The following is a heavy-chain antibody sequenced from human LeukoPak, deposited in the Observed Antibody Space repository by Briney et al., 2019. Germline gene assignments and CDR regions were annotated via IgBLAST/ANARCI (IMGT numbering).Heavy chain of an antibody. J-gene: IGHJ4*02. CDR3: ARDNGDYVVDY. D-gene: IGHD4-17*01. V-gene: IGHV4-61*02. CDR1: GGSISSGSYY. Sequence: PSQTLSLTCTVSGGSISSGSYYWSWNRQPAGKGLEWIGRIYTSGSTNYNPSLKSRVTMSVDTSKNQFSLTLSSVTAADTAVYYCARDNGDYVVDYWGQGTLVTVSS. CDR2: IYTSGST.